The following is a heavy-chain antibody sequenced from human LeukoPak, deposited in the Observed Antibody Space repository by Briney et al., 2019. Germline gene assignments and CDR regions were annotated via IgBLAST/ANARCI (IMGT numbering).Heavy chain of an antibody. D-gene: IGHD2-8*01. Sequence: PSETLSLTCTVSGDSISSGTYYWSWIRQPAGKGLEWIGRIYASGTINYNPSLKSRVTISVDTSKNQFSLKLNSVTAADTALYYCARGGTCTNGICRWFDPWGQGTLVTVSS. CDR3: ARGGTCTNGICRWFDP. J-gene: IGHJ5*02. CDR1: GDSISSGTYY. V-gene: IGHV4-61*02. CDR2: IYASGTI.